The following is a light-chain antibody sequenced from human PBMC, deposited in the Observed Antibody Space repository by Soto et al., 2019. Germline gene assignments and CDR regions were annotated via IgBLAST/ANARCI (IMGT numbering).Light chain of an antibody. J-gene: IGKJ3*01. CDR1: QSIAGN. Sequence: EVVMTQSPATLSVSPGERATLSCRASQSIAGNLAWYQQKPGQAPRFLIYGASTRATGIPARFSGSGSGTEFTLTINSLQSEDFAIYYCQQYNNWPLTFGPGTKEDIK. CDR2: GAS. CDR3: QQYNNWPLT. V-gene: IGKV3-15*01.